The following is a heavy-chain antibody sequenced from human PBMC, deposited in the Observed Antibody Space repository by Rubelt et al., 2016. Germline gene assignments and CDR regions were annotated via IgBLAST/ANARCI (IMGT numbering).Heavy chain of an antibody. D-gene: IGHD2-15*01. CDR2: IYYSGST. V-gene: IGHV4-39*07. CDR3: ARGLLRGDCSGGSCYYVDY. CDR1: GGSISSSSYY. J-gene: IGHJ4*02. Sequence: QLQLQESGPGLVKPSETLSLTCTVSGGSISSSSYYWGWIRQPPGKGLEWIGSIYYSGSTYYNPSLLVRVTISVDTSKNQFSLKLSSVTAADTAVYYCARGLLRGDCSGGSCYYVDYWGQGTLVTVSS.